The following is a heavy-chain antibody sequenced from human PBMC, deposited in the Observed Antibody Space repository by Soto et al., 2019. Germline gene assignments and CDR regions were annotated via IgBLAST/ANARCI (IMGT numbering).Heavy chain of an antibody. V-gene: IGHV3-43*01. D-gene: IGHD6-13*01. CDR3: AKDIAAAAAQNLPYYYMDF. J-gene: IGHJ6*02. CDR1: GFTFDDYT. Sequence: GGSLRLSCAASGFTFDDYTMHWVRQAPGKGLEWVALISWDGGSTYYAYSVKRRFTISRENSKNSLYLQLNSLRPDDTALYYCAKDIAAAAAQNLPYYYMDFWGQGTTVTVSS. CDR2: ISWDGGST.